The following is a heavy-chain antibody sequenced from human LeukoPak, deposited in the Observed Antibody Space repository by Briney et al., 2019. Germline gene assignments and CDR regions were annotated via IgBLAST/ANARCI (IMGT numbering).Heavy chain of an antibody. D-gene: IGHD3-22*01. V-gene: IGHV4-39*07. CDR3: ARGLGGDYYDSSGYPNN. J-gene: IGHJ4*02. Sequence: SETLSLTCTVSGDSISSSSYYWGWIRQPPGKGLEWIGYIYYSGSTYYNPSLKSRVTISVDTSKNQFSLKLSSVTAADTAVYYCARGLGGDYYDSSGYPNNWGQGTLVTVSS. CDR2: IYYSGST. CDR1: GDSISSSSYY.